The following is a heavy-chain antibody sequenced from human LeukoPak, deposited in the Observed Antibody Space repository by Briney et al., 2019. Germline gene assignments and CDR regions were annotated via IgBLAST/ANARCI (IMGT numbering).Heavy chain of an antibody. CDR3: AKWGCISGYYYDF. CDR1: GFSFSSHW. J-gene: IGHJ4*02. CDR2: IRPDGSAQ. Sequence: GGSLRLSCAASGFSFSSHWMSWVRRAPGKGLEWVANIRPDGSAQYYVDSVKGRFTISGDNAKNSLFLHMNSLRAEDTALYYCAKWGCISGYYYDFWGQGTLVTVSS. V-gene: IGHV3-7*03. D-gene: IGHD6-19*01.